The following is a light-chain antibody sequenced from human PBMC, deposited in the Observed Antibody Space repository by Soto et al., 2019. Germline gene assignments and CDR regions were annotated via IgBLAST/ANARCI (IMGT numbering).Light chain of an antibody. CDR3: QQSYSTFSIT. CDR2: AAS. J-gene: IGKJ5*01. Sequence: DIQMTQSPSSLSASVGDRVTITCRASQSISSYLNWYQQKPGKAPKLLIYAASSLQSGVPSRFSGSGSGTDFTLTTSSLQPEDFAIYYCQQSYSTFSITFGQGTRLEIK. CDR1: QSISSY. V-gene: IGKV1-39*01.